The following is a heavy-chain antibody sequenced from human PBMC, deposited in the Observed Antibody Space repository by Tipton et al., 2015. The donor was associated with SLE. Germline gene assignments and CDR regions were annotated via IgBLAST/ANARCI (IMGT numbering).Heavy chain of an antibody. J-gene: IGHJ4*02. CDR3: ARPTIADCRWNYFDY. V-gene: IGHV1-8*01. Sequence: QSGPEVKRPGASVRVSCKASGYSFTNYDINWVRQASGQGLEWMGWMNPNSGYTVYAQKFQGRVTMTVNTSTSTVDVQLSSLTSGDTAVYYCARPTIADCRWNYFDYWGQGPQVAVSS. CDR1: GYSFTNYD. D-gene: IGHD6-13*01. CDR2: MNPNSGYT.